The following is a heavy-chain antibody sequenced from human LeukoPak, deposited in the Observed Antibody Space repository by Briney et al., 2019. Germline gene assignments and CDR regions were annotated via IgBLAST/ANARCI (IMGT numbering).Heavy chain of an antibody. D-gene: IGHD3-16*01. CDR3: AKAAGGGPLFYL. Sequence: GGSLRLSCAASGFTFDDYAMHWVRQAPGKGLEWVSGISWNGGTIDYADSVKGRFTISRDNAKNSLYLQMNSLRAEDAALYYCAKAAGGGPLFYLWGQGTLVTVSS. J-gene: IGHJ5*02. CDR2: ISWNGGTI. CDR1: GFTFDDYA. V-gene: IGHV3-9*01.